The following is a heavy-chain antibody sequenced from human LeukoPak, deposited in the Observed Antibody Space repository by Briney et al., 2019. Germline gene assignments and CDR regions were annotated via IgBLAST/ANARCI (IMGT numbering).Heavy chain of an antibody. Sequence: GASVKVSCKASGGTFSSYAISRVRQAPGQGLEWMGVINPSGGSTNYAQKFQGRVTMTRDTSTSTVYMELSSLRSEDTAVYYCARDSTVTTFRGCVDPWGQGTLVTVS. CDR3: ARDSTVTTFRGCVDP. CDR2: INPSGGST. J-gene: IGHJ5*02. V-gene: IGHV1-46*01. CDR1: GGTFSSYA. D-gene: IGHD4-17*01.